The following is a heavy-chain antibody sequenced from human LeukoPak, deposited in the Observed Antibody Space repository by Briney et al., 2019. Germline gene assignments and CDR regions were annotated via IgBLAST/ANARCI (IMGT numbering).Heavy chain of an antibody. D-gene: IGHD6-25*01. J-gene: IGHJ6*02. Sequence: GSLRLSCAASGFTFSSYAMSWIRQPAGKGLEWIGRIYTSGSTNYNPSLKSRVTMSVDTSKNQFSLKLSSVTAADTAVYYCARGNKAAYGMDVWGQGTTVTVSS. CDR3: ARGNKAAYGMDV. CDR2: IYTSGST. CDR1: GFTFSSYA. V-gene: IGHV4-4*07.